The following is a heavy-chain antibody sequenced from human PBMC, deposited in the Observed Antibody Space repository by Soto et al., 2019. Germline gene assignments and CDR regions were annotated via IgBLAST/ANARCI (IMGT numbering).Heavy chain of an antibody. D-gene: IGHD2-15*01. J-gene: IGHJ4*02. Sequence: PVGSLRLSCEASGFSFIGFDMHWFLQPTVKGLEWVSTIGTAGDTYYAVSVKGRFTISRDNAKNSLSLQMNSLRAGDTAVYFCARGQEVGAHFFDSWGQGTQVTVSS. V-gene: IGHV3-13*01. CDR1: GFSFIGFD. CDR3: ARGQEVGAHFFDS. CDR2: IGTAGDT.